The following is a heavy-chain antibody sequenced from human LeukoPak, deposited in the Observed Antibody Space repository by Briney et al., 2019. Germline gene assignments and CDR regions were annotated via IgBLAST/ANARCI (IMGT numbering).Heavy chain of an antibody. CDR1: GFTFNNYV. J-gene: IGHJ4*02. CDR2: ISGSGATT. V-gene: IGHV3-23*01. CDR3: AKPFTYGSGSSFQTFDS. Sequence: GGSLRLSCAASGFTFNNYVMSWVRQAPGKGLEWVSAISGSGATTHYTDSVRGRSTISRDNSKNTLYLQMNSLRVEDTAVYYCAKPFTYGSGSSFQTFDSWGQGILVTVSS. D-gene: IGHD3-10*01.